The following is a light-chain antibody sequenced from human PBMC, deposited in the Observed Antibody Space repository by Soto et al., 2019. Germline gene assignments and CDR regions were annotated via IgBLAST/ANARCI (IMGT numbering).Light chain of an antibody. V-gene: IGKV1-39*01. CDR1: QSISSY. CDR2: AAS. Sequence: DMQMTQSPSSLSASVGDRVTITCRASQSISSYLNWYQQKPGKAPKLLIYAASSLQSGVPSRFSGSVSGTDFTLTISSMQPEDFANYYCQQSYSTPPTLGQGTKVDIK. J-gene: IGKJ1*01. CDR3: QQSYSTPPT.